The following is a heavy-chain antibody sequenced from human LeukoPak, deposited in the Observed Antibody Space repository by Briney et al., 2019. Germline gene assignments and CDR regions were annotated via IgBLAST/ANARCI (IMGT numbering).Heavy chain of an antibody. CDR2: LVPSDSSS. V-gene: IGHV5-10-1*01. CDR1: GYSFTSYW. Sequence: GSSLKFSSKAFGYSFTSYWICWWRQMPGKGLEWLGGLVPSDSSSNYSPSFQGHVTISADTSTSTASLRWISLKASDTAMYYCARQIGSSGYYFWGEGIRVTVSS. CDR3: ARQIGSSGYYF. J-gene: IGHJ4*02. D-gene: IGHD3-22*01.